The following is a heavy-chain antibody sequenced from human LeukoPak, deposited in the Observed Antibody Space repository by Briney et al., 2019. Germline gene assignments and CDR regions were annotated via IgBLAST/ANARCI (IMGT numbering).Heavy chain of an antibody. CDR3: ARAHPQERGYNYGSGSYYTPFDY. CDR2: IIPIFGTA. J-gene: IGHJ4*02. CDR1: GGTFSSYA. D-gene: IGHD3-10*01. Sequence: GASVKVSCKASGGTFSSYAISWVRQAPGQGLEWMGGIIPIFGTANYAQKFQGRVTITADESTSTAYMELSSLRSEDTAVYYCARAHPQERGYNYGSGSYYTPFDYWGQGTLVTVSS. V-gene: IGHV1-69*01.